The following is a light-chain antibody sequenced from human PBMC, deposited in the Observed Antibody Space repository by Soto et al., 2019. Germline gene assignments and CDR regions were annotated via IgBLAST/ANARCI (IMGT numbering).Light chain of an antibody. V-gene: IGLV2-14*01. Sequence: QSALTQPASVSGSPGQSITISCTGTSSDVGGYNYVSWYQQHPGKPPKLMIYEVSNRPSGVSNRVSGSKSGNTAYLTISGLQAGDEADYYCSSYTGSSTWVVGGGTKLTVL. CDR3: SSYTGSSTWV. CDR2: EVS. J-gene: IGLJ3*02. CDR1: SSDVGGYNY.